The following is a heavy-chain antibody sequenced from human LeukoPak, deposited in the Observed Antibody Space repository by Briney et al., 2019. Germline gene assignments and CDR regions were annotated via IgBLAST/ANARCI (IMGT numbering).Heavy chain of an antibody. V-gene: IGHV4-30-2*01. CDR2: IFHSGET. J-gene: IGHJ3*02. D-gene: IGHD2-2*03. Sequence: SQTLSLTCSVSGGSITTIAYYWHWIRQPPGKALEWVGDIFHSGETSSNPSLKSRVTISVDRSKNQFSLKLSSVTAADTAVYYCATVGYCSSTSCPSSPDAFDIWGQGTMVTVSS. CDR1: GGSITTIAYY. CDR3: ATVGYCSSTSCPSSPDAFDI.